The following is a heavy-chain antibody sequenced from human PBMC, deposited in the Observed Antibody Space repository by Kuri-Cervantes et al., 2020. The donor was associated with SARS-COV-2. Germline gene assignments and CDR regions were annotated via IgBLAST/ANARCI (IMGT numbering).Heavy chain of an antibody. V-gene: IGHV1-2*04. CDR3: ASSTPIRRPVVISLGGSFDI. CDR1: GYTFTGYY. D-gene: IGHD3-22*01. Sequence: ASVKVSCKASGYTFTGYYMHWVRQAPGQGLEWMGWINPNSGGTNYAQKFQGWVTMTRDKSISTVYMDLSRLRSDDTAVYYCASSTPIRRPVVISLGGSFDIWGQGTMVTVSS. CDR2: INPNSGGT. J-gene: IGHJ3*02.